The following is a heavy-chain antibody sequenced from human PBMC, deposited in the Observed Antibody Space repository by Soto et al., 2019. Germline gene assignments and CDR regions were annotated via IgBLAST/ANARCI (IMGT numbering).Heavy chain of an antibody. J-gene: IGHJ4*02. D-gene: IGHD3-22*01. CDR3: ARAYDSSGYHSN. CDR2: ISSSSSTI. Sequence: GGSLRLSCAASGFTFSSYSMNWVRQAPGKGLEWVSYISSSSSTIYYADSVKGRFTISRDDAKNSLYLQMNSLRDEDTAVYYCARAYDSSGYHSNWGQGTLVTVSS. CDR1: GFTFSSYS. V-gene: IGHV3-48*02.